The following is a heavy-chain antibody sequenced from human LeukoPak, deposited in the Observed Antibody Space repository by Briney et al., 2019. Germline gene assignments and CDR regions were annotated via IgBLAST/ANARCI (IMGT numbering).Heavy chain of an antibody. CDR3: AKTTYYDFWSGYAYWYFDL. J-gene: IGHJ2*01. CDR2: ISGSGGST. V-gene: IGHV3-23*01. D-gene: IGHD3-3*01. CDR1: GFTFSSYA. Sequence: PGGSLRLSCAASGFTFSSYAMSWVRQAPGKGLEWVSAISGSGGSTYYADSVKGRFTISRDNSKNTLYLQMNSLRAEDTAVYYCAKTTYYDFWSGYAYWYFDLWGRGTLVTVSS.